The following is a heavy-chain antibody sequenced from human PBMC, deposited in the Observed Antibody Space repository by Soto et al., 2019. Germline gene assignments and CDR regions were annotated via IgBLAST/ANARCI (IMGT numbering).Heavy chain of an antibody. J-gene: IGHJ4*02. CDR1: GGSVSSGSYY. CDR3: ARDAGGLLRYFEFDY. CDR2: IYYSGST. Sequence: SETLSLTCTVSGGSVSSGSYYWSWIRQPPGKGLEWIGYIYYSGSTNYNPSLKSRVTISVDTSKNQFSLKLSSVTAADTAVYYCARDAGGLLRYFEFDYWGQGTLVTVSS. V-gene: IGHV4-61*01. D-gene: IGHD3-9*01.